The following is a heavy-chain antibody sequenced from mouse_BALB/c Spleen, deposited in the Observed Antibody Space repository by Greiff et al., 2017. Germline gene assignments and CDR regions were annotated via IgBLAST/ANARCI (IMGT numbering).Heavy chain of an antibody. Sequence: VKLVESGPGLVAPSQSLSITCTVSGFSLTSYGVHWVRQPPGKGLEWLGVIWAGGSTNYNSALMSRLSISKDNSKSQVFLKMNSLQTDDTAMHYCASSYYYGSSYPFDDWGQGTTLTVSS. CDR3: ASSYYYGSSYPFDD. CDR1: GFSLTSYG. CDR2: IWAGGST. D-gene: IGHD1-1*01. V-gene: IGHV2-9*02. J-gene: IGHJ2*01.